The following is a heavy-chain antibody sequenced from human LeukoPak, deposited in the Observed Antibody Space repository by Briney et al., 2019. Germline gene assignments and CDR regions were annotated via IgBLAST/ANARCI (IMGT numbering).Heavy chain of an antibody. J-gene: IGHJ6*03. Sequence: SETLSLTCAVYGGSFSGYYWSWIRQPPGKGLEWIGEINHSGSTNYNPSLKSRVTISVDTSKNQFSLKLSSVTAGDTAVYYCARGVAKYYYYYYMDVWGKGTTVTVSS. V-gene: IGHV4-34*01. CDR2: INHSGST. CDR1: GGSFSGYY. CDR3: ARGVAKYYYYYYMDV.